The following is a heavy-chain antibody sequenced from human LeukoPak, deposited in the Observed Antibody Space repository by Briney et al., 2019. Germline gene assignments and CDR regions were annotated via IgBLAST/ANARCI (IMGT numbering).Heavy chain of an antibody. V-gene: IGHV3-15*01. CDR2: IKTKGEGGTV. Sequence: GGSLRLSCAASGFTVSGYWMSWVRQAPGKGLEWVGRIKTKGEGGTVDYAAPVKGRFTISRDDSKNTLYLQMNSLKTEDTAIYYCMSDLDNWGQGTLVTVSS. J-gene: IGHJ4*02. CDR3: MSDLDN. CDR1: GFTVSGYW.